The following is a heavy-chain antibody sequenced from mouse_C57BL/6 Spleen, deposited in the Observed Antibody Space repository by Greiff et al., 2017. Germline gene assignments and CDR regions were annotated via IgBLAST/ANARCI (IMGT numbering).Heavy chain of an antibody. D-gene: IGHD2-3*01. CDR2: ISSGGSYT. CDR3: AKHDGYSENDFDY. J-gene: IGHJ2*01. CDR1: AFTFSSYG. Sequence: VKLQESGGDLVKPGGSLKLSCAASAFTFSSYGMSWVRQTPDKRLEWVATISSGGSYTYYPDSVKGRFTISRDNAKNTLYLQMGSLKSEDTAMYYCAKHDGYSENDFDYWGQGNTLTVSS. V-gene: IGHV5-6*02.